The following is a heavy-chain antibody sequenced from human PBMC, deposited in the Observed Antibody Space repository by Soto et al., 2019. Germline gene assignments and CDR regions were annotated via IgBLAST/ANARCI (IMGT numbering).Heavy chain of an antibody. J-gene: IGHJ3*02. CDR3: AKDCLTFWDYGDHDAFDI. V-gene: IGHV3-23*01. Sequence: EVQLLESGGGLVQPGGSLRLSCAASGFTFSSYAMSWVRQAPGKGLEWVSAISGSGGSTYYADSVKGRFTISRDNSKNTLYLQMNSLRAEDTAVYYCAKDCLTFWDYGDHDAFDIWGQGTMVTVSS. CDR1: GFTFSSYA. CDR2: ISGSGGST. D-gene: IGHD4-17*01.